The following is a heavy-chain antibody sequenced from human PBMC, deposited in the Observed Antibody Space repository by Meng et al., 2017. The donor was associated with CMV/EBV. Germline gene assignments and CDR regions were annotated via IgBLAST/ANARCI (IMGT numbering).Heavy chain of an antibody. CDR3: TKGRGLLASASNY. J-gene: IGHJ4*02. V-gene: IGHV3-23*01. Sequence: QAPGKGLEWVSSTTGSGDSTYYADSVKGRFTISRDNSKNTLYLQMNSLRAEDTAIYYCTKGRGLLASASNYWGQGTLVTVSS. D-gene: IGHD1-26*01. CDR2: TTGSGDST.